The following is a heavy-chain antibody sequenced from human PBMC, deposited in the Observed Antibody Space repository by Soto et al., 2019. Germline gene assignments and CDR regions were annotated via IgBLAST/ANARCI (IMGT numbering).Heavy chain of an antibody. Sequence: QVQLVQSGAEVTKPGSSVKVSCKASGGTFSSYAISWVRQAPGQGLEWMGGIIPIFGTANYAQKFQGRVTITADESTSTAYMELSSMRSEDTAVYYWARPKCCSTPNYYSGMDVWGKGTTVTVSS. CDR1: GGTFSSYA. V-gene: IGHV1-69*12. CDR2: IIPIFGTA. CDR3: ARPKCCSTPNYYSGMDV. J-gene: IGHJ6*04. D-gene: IGHD2-15*01.